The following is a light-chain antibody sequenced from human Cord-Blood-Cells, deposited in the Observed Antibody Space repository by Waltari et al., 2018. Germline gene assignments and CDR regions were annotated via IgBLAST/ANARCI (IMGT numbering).Light chain of an antibody. CDR1: QSLLHSNGYNY. CDR2: LGS. CDR3: MQALQRGT. V-gene: IGKV2-28*01. J-gene: IGKJ1*01. Sequence: DMGMPQSQLSLPFPPGEPASISCRSSQSLLHSNGYNYLDWYLQKPGQSPQLLIYLGSNRASGVPDRFSGSGSGTDFTLKISRVEAEDVGVYYCMQALQRGTFGQGTKVEIK.